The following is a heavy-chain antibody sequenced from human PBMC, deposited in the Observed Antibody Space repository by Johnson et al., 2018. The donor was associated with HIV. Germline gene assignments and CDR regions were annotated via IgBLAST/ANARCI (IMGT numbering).Heavy chain of an antibody. CDR1: GFTVSSNE. D-gene: IGHD3-16*02. V-gene: IGHV3-38-3*01. Sequence: VQLVESRGVLVQPGGSLRLSCAASGFTVSSNEMSWVRQAPGKGLEWVSSISGGSTYYAASGKGRFTISRDNSKNTLHLQMNSLRAGDTAVYYCARDRSKGGAFDIWGQGTMVTVSS. J-gene: IGHJ3*02. CDR2: ISGGST. CDR3: ARDRSKGGAFDI.